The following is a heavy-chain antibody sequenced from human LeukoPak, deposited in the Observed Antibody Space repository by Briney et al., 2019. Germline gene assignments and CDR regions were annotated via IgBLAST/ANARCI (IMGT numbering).Heavy chain of an antibody. CDR2: ISSSSTYI. Sequence: GGSLRLSCAASGFTFSSYSMNWVRQAPGKGLEWVSFISSSSTYIYYADSVKGRFTISRDDAKNSLYLQMNSLRAEDTAVYYCARRYPADGMDVWGQGTTVTVSS. J-gene: IGHJ6*02. V-gene: IGHV3-21*01. CDR1: GFTFSSYS. CDR3: ARRYPADGMDV. D-gene: IGHD2-2*02.